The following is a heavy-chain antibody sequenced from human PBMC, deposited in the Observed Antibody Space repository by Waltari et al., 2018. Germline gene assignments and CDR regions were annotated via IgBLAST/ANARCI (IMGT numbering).Heavy chain of an antibody. J-gene: IGHJ4*02. V-gene: IGHV3-23*04. Sequence: EVQLVESGGGLVQPGGSLRLSCAASGFTFSSYAMSWVRQAPGKGLEWVSAISGSGGSTYYADSVKGRFTISRDNSKNTLYLQMNSLRAEDTAVYYCAKDQPLGYSYAPGYFDYWGQGTLVTVSS. CDR2: ISGSGGST. D-gene: IGHD5-18*01. CDR3: AKDQPLGYSYAPGYFDY. CDR1: GFTFSSYA.